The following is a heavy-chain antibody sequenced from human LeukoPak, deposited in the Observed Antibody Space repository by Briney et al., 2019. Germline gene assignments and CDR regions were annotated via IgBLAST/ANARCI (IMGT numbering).Heavy chain of an antibody. CDR2: ISHDGSNK. J-gene: IGHJ4*02. CDR3: ARVVVSSSSDYFDY. V-gene: IGHV3-30*03. D-gene: IGHD6-6*01. CDR1: GFSFSTYG. Sequence: GGSLRLSCAASGFSFSTYGMHWVRQAPGKGLEWVAVISHDGSNKYYADSVKGRFTISRDNSKNTLYLQMNSLRAEDTAVYYCARVVVSSSSDYFDYWGQGTLVTVSS.